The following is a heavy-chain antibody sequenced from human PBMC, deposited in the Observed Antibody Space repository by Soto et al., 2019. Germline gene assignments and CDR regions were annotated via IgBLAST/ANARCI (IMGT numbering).Heavy chain of an antibody. Sequence: GSLRLSCAASGFTFSSYAMSWVRQAPGKGLEWVSTISGSGGSTYYADSVKGRFTISRDNSHNTLYLQMNSLRAEDTAVYYCAKGGRYYPFDPWGQGTLVTVSS. D-gene: IGHD3-22*01. CDR1: GFTFSSYA. J-gene: IGHJ5*02. CDR3: AKGGRYYPFDP. CDR2: ISGSGGST. V-gene: IGHV3-23*01.